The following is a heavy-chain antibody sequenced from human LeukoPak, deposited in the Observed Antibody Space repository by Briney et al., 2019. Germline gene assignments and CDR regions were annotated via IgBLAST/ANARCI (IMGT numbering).Heavy chain of an antibody. V-gene: IGHV3-30-3*01. D-gene: IGHD6-19*01. J-gene: IGHJ1*01. CDR3: ARDSGEQWREGYFQH. Sequence: GGSLRLSCAASGFTFSSYAMHWVRQAPGKGLEWVAVISYDGSNKYYADSVKGRFTISRDNSKNTLYLQMNSLRAEDTAVYYCARDSGEQWREGYFQHWGQGTLVTVSS. CDR2: ISYDGSNK. CDR1: GFTFSSYA.